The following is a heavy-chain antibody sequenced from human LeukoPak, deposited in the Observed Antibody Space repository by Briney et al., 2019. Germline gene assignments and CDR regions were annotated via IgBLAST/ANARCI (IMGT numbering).Heavy chain of an antibody. CDR2: ISYDGSNK. CDR1: GFTFSSYA. Sequence: GRSLRLSCAASGFTFSSYAMHWVRQAPGKGLEWVAVISYDGSNKYYADSVRGRFTISRDNSKNTLYLQMNSLRAEDTAVYYCARENFSPPPGDAFDIWGQGTMVTVSS. D-gene: IGHD2/OR15-2a*01. J-gene: IGHJ3*02. V-gene: IGHV3-30*04. CDR3: ARENFSPPPGDAFDI.